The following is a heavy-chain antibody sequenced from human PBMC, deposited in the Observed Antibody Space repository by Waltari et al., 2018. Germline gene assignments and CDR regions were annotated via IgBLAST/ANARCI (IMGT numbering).Heavy chain of an antibody. CDR3: ARDGRFRTDGFDV. V-gene: IGHV3-23*01. Sequence: EVKLLESGGGLVQRGGSLRLSCEASGFTFSAHAMYWVSQFPGKGLEWVASISGPGGSTYYPDSVKGRFTISRDNSRNTLYRQMDSLSAKDTAVYYCARDGRFRTDGFDVWGQGTMVTVSS. D-gene: IGHD3-10*01. CDR1: GFTFSAHA. CDR2: ISGPGGST. J-gene: IGHJ3*01.